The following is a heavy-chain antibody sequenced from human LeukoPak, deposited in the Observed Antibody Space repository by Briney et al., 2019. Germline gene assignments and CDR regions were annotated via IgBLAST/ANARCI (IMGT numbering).Heavy chain of an antibody. CDR2: ISGSGGST. Sequence: GGSLRLSCAASGFSFSSYNMNWVRQTPGKGLEWVSAISGSGGSTYYADSVKGRFTISRDNSKNTLYLQMNSLRAEDTAVYYCAKDRRAITMIVVVTSFDYWGQGTLVTVSS. V-gene: IGHV3-23*01. J-gene: IGHJ4*02. CDR1: GFSFSSYN. D-gene: IGHD3-22*01. CDR3: AKDRRAITMIVVVTSFDY.